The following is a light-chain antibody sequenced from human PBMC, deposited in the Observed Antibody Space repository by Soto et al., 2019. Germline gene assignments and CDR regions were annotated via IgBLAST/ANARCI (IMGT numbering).Light chain of an antibody. J-gene: IGLJ1*01. CDR3: QSYDSSLSVFYV. CDR1: SSNIRAGYD. Sequence: QSVLTQPPSVSGAPGQRVTISCTGGSSNIRAGYDVHWYQQLPGTAPKLLIYGNSNRPSGVPDRFSGSKSGTSASLAITGLQAEDEADYYCQSYDSSLSVFYVFGTGTKVTVL. V-gene: IGLV1-40*01. CDR2: GNS.